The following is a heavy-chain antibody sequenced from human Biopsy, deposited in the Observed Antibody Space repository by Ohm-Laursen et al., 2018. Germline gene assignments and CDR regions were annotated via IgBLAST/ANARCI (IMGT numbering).Heavy chain of an antibody. V-gene: IGHV3-23*01. D-gene: IGHD4-23*01. CDR3: AKGAGHDYDRNPDNDPFYM. CDR1: GFTFSIYA. J-gene: IGHJ3*02. CDR2: ITGSGGST. Sequence: SLRLSCSASGFTFSIYAMSWVRQAPGKGPEWVSAITGSGGSTFYADSVKGRFTISRDNSKNTLHLQMNSLRAEDTAVYYCAKGAGHDYDRNPDNDPFYMWGQGTVVTVSS.